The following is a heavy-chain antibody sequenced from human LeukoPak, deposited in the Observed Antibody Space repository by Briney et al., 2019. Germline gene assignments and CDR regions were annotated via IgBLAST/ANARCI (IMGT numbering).Heavy chain of an antibody. CDR3: ARELRPTYYDYVWGSYRFDY. Sequence: ASVKVSCKASGYTFTGYYMHWVRQAPGQGLEWMGWINPNSGGTNYAQKFQGWVTMTRDTSISTAYMELSRLRSDDTAVYYCARELRPTYYDYVWGSYRFDYWGQGTPVTVSS. V-gene: IGHV1-2*04. CDR2: INPNSGGT. J-gene: IGHJ4*02. D-gene: IGHD3-16*02. CDR1: GYTFTGYY.